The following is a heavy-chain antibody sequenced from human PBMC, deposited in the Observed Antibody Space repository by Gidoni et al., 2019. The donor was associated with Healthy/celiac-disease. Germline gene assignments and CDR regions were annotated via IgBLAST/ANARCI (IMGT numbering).Heavy chain of an antibody. J-gene: IGHJ5*02. CDR1: GFTFSSYG. V-gene: IGHV3-30*03. CDR3: VVVAAAGDNWFDP. D-gene: IGHD2-15*01. Sequence: QVQLVESGGGVVQPGRSLRLSCAASGFTFSSYGMHWVRPAPGKGLEWVAVISYDGSNKYYADSVKGRFTISRDNSKNTLYLQMNSLRAEYTAVYYCVVVAAAGDNWFDPWGQGTLVTVSS. CDR2: ISYDGSNK.